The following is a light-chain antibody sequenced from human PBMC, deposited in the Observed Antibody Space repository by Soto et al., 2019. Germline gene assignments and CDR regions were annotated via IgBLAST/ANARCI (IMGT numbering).Light chain of an antibody. CDR3: QHYKSYPWT. CDR1: QSIDSW. Sequence: DIQMTQSPSTMSASVGDRVTITCRVSQSIDSWLAWYQQKPGKAPKFLMYKASNLESGVPSRFSGSGSEIEFTLTISSLQHEDFAIYYCQHYKSYPWTFGQGTKVDIK. V-gene: IGKV1-5*03. CDR2: KAS. J-gene: IGKJ1*01.